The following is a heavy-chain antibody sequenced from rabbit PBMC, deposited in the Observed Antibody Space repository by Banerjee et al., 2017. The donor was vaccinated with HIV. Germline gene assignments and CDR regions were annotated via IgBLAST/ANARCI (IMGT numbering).Heavy chain of an antibody. D-gene: IGHD1-1*01. CDR2: IDTNTGKT. CDR3: ARYISGSGYYGL. Sequence: QEQLEESGGDLVQPGGNLTLTCTASGFDFSSYYYMYWVRQAPGKGLEWIGFIDTNTGKTFYASWAKGRFTISKTSPTTVTLQMTSLTDADTATYFCARYISGSGYYGLWGPGTLVTVS. J-gene: IGHJ6*01. V-gene: IGHV1S45*01. CDR1: GFDFSSYYY.